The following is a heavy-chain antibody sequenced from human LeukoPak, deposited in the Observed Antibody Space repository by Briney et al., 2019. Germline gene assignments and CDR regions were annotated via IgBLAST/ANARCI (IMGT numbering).Heavy chain of an antibody. D-gene: IGHD3-22*01. V-gene: IGHV4-31*03. Sequence: SETLSLTCTVSGGSISSGGYYWSWIRQHPGKGLEWIGYIYYSGSTYYNPSLKSRVTISVDTSKNQCSLKLSSVTAADTAVYYCARQFDSSGYYSFDYWGQGTLVTVSS. CDR1: GGSISSGGYY. J-gene: IGHJ4*02. CDR3: ARQFDSSGYYSFDY. CDR2: IYYSGST.